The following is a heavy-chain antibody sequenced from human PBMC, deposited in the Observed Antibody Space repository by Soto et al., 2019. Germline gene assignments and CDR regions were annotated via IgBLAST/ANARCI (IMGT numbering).Heavy chain of an antibody. Sequence: SVKVSCKASGFTFTSSAVQWVRQARGQRLEWIGWIVVGSGNTNYAQKFQERVTITRDMSTSTAYMELSSLRSEDTAVYYCAAIPVYYYDSSGYPHAFDIWGQGTMVTVSS. CDR2: IVVGSGNT. CDR1: GFTFTSSA. J-gene: IGHJ3*02. D-gene: IGHD3-22*01. CDR3: AAIPVYYYDSSGYPHAFDI. V-gene: IGHV1-58*01.